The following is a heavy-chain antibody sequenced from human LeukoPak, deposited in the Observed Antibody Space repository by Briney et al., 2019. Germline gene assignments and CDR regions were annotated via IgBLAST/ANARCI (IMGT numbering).Heavy chain of an antibody. V-gene: IGHV4-34*01. CDR1: GGSFSGYY. Sequence: SSETLSLTCAVYGGSFSGYYWSWIRQPPGKGLEWIGEISHSGSTNYNPSLKSRVTISVDTSKSQFSLKLSSVTAADTAVHYCARGLYWYVGRYFDYWGQGTLVTVSS. J-gene: IGHJ4*02. CDR2: ISHSGST. CDR3: ARGLYWYVGRYFDY. D-gene: IGHD2-8*02.